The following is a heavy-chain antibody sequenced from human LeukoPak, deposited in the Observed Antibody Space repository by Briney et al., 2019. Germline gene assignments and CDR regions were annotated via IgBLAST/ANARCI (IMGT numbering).Heavy chain of an antibody. CDR1: GGSISNYY. J-gene: IGHJ4*02. CDR3: ARHDRNSGRYYDFDY. CDR2: IYYSGST. V-gene: IGHV4-59*08. Sequence: PSETLSPTCTVSGGSISNYYWSWIRQPPGKGLEWIGYIYYSGSTKYNPSLKSRVTISVDTSKNQFSLNLTSVTAADTAVYYCARHDRNSGRYYDFDYWGQGTLVTVSS. D-gene: IGHD1-26*01.